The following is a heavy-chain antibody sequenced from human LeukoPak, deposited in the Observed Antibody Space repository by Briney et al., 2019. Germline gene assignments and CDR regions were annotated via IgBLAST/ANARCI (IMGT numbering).Heavy chain of an antibody. CDR1: GFTFSDYY. CDR3: AREDYGGNSGAFDI. V-gene: IGHV3-11*01. J-gene: IGHJ3*02. D-gene: IGHD4-23*01. CDR2: ISSSGSTI. Sequence: PGGSLRLSCAASGFTFSDYYMSWIRQAPGKGLEWVSYISSSGSTIYYADSVKGRFTISRYNAKNSLYLQMNSLRAEDTAVYYCAREDYGGNSGAFDIWGQGTMVTVSS.